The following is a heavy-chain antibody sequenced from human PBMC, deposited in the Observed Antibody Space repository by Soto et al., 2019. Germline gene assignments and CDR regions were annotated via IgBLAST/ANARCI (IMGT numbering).Heavy chain of an antibody. D-gene: IGHD3-22*01. Sequence: QVQLVQSGAEVKQPGSSVKVSCRVSGGSFNMYSVSWVLQAPGQGLEWLGGIIPRLGRPRYAQGFKDRVIITADKSATTAYMELSRLRSDDTAVYYCARERSRYDRSGYYRPDDWGQGALVTVS. CDR1: GGSFNMYS. CDR2: IIPRLGRP. J-gene: IGHJ4*02. CDR3: ARERSRYDRSGYYRPDD. V-gene: IGHV1-69*06.